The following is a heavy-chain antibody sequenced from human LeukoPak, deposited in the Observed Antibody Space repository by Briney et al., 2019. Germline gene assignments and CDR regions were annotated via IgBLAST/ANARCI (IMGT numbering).Heavy chain of an antibody. D-gene: IGHD5-12*01. J-gene: IGHJ4*02. Sequence: SETLSLTCSVSGGSISGTDYYWSWICQPPGKGLEWIGYIHHGGTTSYNPSLKSRITISVDPSMNQFSLKLTSMTAADTAVYYCAGRGYAMAYWGQGTLVTVSS. CDR3: AGRGYAMAY. V-gene: IGHV4-30-4*01. CDR1: GGSISGTDYY. CDR2: IHHGGTT.